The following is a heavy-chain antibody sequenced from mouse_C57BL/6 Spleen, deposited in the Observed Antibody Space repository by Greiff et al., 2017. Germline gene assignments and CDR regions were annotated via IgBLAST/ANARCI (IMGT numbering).Heavy chain of an antibody. CDR1: GYTFTSYW. D-gene: IGHD2-4*01. CDR2: IHPNSGST. V-gene: IGHV1-64*01. CDR3: ARRDDYDGFDY. Sequence: VQLQQPGAELVKPGASVKLSCKASGYTFTSYWMHWVKQRPGQGLEWIGMIHPNSGSTNYNEKFKSKATLTVDKSSSTAYMQLSSLTSEDSAVYCCARRDDYDGFDYWGQGTTLTVSS. J-gene: IGHJ2*01.